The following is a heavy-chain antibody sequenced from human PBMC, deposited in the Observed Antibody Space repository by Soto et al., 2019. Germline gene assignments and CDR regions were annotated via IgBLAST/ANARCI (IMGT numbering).Heavy chain of an antibody. J-gene: IGHJ5*02. D-gene: IGHD5-12*01. Sequence: SETLSLTCTVSGGSISSGGYYWNWIRQHPGKGLEWIGYIYYSGSTYYNPSLKSRVTISVDTSKNQFSLKLTSVTAADTAVYYCARDRGYSNWFDPWGQGILVTVSS. V-gene: IGHV4-31*03. CDR2: IYYSGST. CDR1: GGSISSGGYY. CDR3: ARDRGYSNWFDP.